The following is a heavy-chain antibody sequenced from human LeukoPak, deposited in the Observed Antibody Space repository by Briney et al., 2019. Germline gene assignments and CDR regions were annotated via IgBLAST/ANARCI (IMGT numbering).Heavy chain of an antibody. Sequence: ASVKVSCKASGYTFTGNFIHWVRQAPGQGLEWMGWINPNNGATNYAQMFRGRVTMTRDTSISTAYMELTRLTSGDTAVYYCAKAPGGSCCWGQGTLVTVSS. J-gene: IGHJ1*01. D-gene: IGHD2-15*01. CDR3: AKAPGGSCC. V-gene: IGHV1-2*02. CDR1: GYTFTGNF. CDR2: INPNNGAT.